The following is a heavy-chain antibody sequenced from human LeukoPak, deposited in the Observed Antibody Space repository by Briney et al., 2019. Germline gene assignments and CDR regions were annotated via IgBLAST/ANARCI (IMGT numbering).Heavy chain of an antibody. D-gene: IGHD1-26*01. J-gene: IGHJ4*02. Sequence: GGSLRLSCTASGLTLSNTWMTWVRQAPGRGLEWVSAISGTGGSTYYADSVRGRFTISRDNSKNTLYLQMNSLRAEDTAAYNCATRPTVGGTTPTFDYWGQGTLVTVSS. CDR1: GLTLSNTW. CDR3: ATRPTVGGTTPTFDY. V-gene: IGHV3-23*01. CDR2: ISGTGGST.